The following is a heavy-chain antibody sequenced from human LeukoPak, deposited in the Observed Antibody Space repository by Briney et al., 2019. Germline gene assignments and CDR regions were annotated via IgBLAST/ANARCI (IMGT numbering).Heavy chain of an antibody. D-gene: IGHD3-22*01. CDR3: AKGIKWLFHNDAFDI. Sequence: PSETLSLTCTVSGGSISSGGYYWSWIRQHPGKGLEWIGYIYYSGSTYYNPSLKSRVTISVDTSKNQFSLNLSSVTAADTAVYYCAKGIKWLFHNDAFDIWGQGTMVTVSS. J-gene: IGHJ3*02. CDR1: GGSISSGGYY. CDR2: IYYSGST. V-gene: IGHV4-31*03.